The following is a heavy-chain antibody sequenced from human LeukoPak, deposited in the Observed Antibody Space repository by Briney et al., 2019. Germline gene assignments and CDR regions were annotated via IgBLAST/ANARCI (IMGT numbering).Heavy chain of an antibody. D-gene: IGHD6-6*01. CDR2: VFHSGST. V-gene: IGHV4-59*01. J-gene: IGHJ6*03. CDR3: ARYGSSSLGAGYYYYMDV. Sequence: SETLSLTCAVYGGSFSGYYWSWIRQPPGKGLEWIGYVFHSGSTNYNPSLKSRVTISVDTSKKQLSLKLRSVTAADTAVYYCARYGSSSLGAGYYYYMDVWGKGTTVTVSS. CDR1: GGSFSGYY.